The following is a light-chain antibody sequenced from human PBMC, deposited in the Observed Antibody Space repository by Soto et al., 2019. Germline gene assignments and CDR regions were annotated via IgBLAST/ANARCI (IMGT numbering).Light chain of an antibody. CDR1: QSVSSN. CDR2: GAS. V-gene: IGKV3-15*01. Sequence: EIVMTQSPDTLSVSPGERATLSCRASQSVSSNLAWYQQKPGQAPRLLIYGASTRATGIPARFSGSGSGTEFTLTISSLQSEDFAVYYCQQYNDWLTFGGGTKVEI. CDR3: QQYNDWLT. J-gene: IGKJ4*01.